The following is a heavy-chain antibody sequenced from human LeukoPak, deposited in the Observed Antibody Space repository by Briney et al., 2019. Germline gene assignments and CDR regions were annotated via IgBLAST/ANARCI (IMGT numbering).Heavy chain of an antibody. CDR1: GFTFSSYA. D-gene: IGHD6-13*01. V-gene: IGHV3-49*04. J-gene: IGHJ4*02. Sequence: GGSQRLSCAASGFTFSSYAMSWVRQAPGKGLEWVGSIRSKGFGGTTEYAASVKGRFTISRDDSKSIAYLQMNSLRAEDTAVFYCTRDLYSSNLSGFDYWGRGSLVTVSS. CDR3: TRDLYSSNLSGFDY. CDR2: IRSKGFGGTT.